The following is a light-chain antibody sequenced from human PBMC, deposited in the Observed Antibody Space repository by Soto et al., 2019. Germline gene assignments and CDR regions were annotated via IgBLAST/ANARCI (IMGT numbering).Light chain of an antibody. V-gene: IGKV3-11*01. Sequence: EIVLTQSPATLSVSPGERATLSCRASQSVGTYFAWYQQKPGQAPRLLIYDAYNRVTGIPARFSGSGSGTDFTPTISSLEPEDFAVYYCQQRSSWPRTFGQGTKVQFK. CDR3: QQRSSWPRT. CDR2: DAY. CDR1: QSVGTY. J-gene: IGKJ1*01.